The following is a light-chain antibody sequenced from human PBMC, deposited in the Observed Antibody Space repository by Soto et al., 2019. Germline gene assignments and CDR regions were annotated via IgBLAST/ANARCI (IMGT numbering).Light chain of an antibody. J-gene: IGLJ1*01. V-gene: IGLV2-14*01. CDR1: SGDIGSYNR. Sequence: QSVLTQPASVSGSPGQSITISCTGTSGDIGSYNRVSWYQQHPGKAPKLIIYEVTDRPSGVSNRFSGSQSGNTASLTISGLQAEDKAEYYCSSSTKINTSACAFGHGTKVTFL. CDR2: EVT. CDR3: SSSTKINTSACA.